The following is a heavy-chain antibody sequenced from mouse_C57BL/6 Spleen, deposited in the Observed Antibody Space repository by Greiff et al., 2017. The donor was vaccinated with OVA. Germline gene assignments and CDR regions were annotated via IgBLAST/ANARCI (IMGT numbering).Heavy chain of an antibody. V-gene: IGHV1-69*01. D-gene: IGHD4-1*01. CDR2: IDPSDSYT. CDR1: GYTFTSYW. J-gene: IGHJ2*01. CDR3: ARGTGTDFDY. Sequence: QVQLQQPGAELVMPGASVKLSCKASGYTFTSYWMQWVKQRPGQGLEWIGEIDPSDSYTNYNQKFKGKSTLTVDKSSSTAYMQLSSLTSEDSAVYYCARGTGTDFDYWGQGTTLTVSS.